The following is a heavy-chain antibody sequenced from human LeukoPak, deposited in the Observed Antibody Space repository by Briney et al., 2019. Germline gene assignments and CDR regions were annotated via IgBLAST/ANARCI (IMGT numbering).Heavy chain of an antibody. CDR2: ISSNGGST. CDR3: VKDVCSGGSCYWGS. V-gene: IGHV3-64D*09. D-gene: IGHD2-15*01. Sequence: GGSLRLSCAASGFTFSSYAMHWVRQAPGKGLEYVSAISSNGGSTYYADSVKGRFTISRDNSKNTLYLQMSSLRAEDTAVYYCVKDVCSGGSCYWGSWGQGTLVTVSS. J-gene: IGHJ5*02. CDR1: GFTFSSYA.